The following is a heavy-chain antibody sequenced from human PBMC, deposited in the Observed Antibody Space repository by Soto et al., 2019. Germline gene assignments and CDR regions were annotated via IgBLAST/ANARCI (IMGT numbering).Heavy chain of an antibody. CDR2: IYSSGST. CDR3: ARVYYGSGSYSDFFDP. J-gene: IGHJ5*02. Sequence: QVQLQESGPGLVKPSQTLSLTCTVSGGSISSGDYYWSWIRQPPGKGLEWIGYIYSSGSTYYNPSLKSRVTISVDTSMNQFSLKLSSVTAADTAVYYCARVYYGSGSYSDFFDPLCQGTLVTVSS. V-gene: IGHV4-30-4*01. D-gene: IGHD3-10*01. CDR1: GGSISSGDYY.